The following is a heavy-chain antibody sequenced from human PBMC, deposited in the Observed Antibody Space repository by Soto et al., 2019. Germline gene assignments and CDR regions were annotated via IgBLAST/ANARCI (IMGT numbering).Heavy chain of an antibody. J-gene: IGHJ4*02. V-gene: IGHV4-4*07. Sequence: PSVTLSLTCTVSGGSISSYYWSWIRQPAGKGLEWIGRIYTSGSTNYNPSLKSRVTMSVDTSKNQFSLKLSSVTAADTAVYYCASSSSKNRYFDYWGQGTLVTVSS. CDR3: ASSSSKNRYFDY. CDR1: GGSISSYY. D-gene: IGHD6-6*01. CDR2: IYTSGST.